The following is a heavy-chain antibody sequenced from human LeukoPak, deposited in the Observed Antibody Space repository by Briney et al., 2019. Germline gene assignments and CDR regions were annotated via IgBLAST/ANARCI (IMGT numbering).Heavy chain of an antibody. CDR3: ARHGSIRSPLGP. CDR1: GRSLSSYY. Sequence: MASETLSLTCTVSGRSLSSYYWSWLRQPPGKGLEWVGYIYASGTTSYNPSLKSRVTLSVDTAKNQFSLKLSSVTAADTAEYYCARHGSIRSPLGPWGQGTLVTVSS. CDR2: IYASGTT. J-gene: IGHJ5*02. V-gene: IGHV4-4*09. D-gene: IGHD3-10*01.